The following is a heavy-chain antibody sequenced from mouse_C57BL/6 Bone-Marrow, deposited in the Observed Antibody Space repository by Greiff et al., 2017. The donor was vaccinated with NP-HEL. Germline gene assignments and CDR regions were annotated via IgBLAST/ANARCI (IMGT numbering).Heavy chain of an antibody. CDR3: ARGIITTVVATVDY. J-gene: IGHJ2*01. D-gene: IGHD1-1*01. V-gene: IGHV1-81*01. Sequence: QVQLQQSGAELARPGASVKLSCKASGYTFTSYGISWVKQRTGQGLEWIGEIYPRSGNTYYNEKFKGKATLTADKSSSTAYMELRSLTSEDSAVYFCARGIITTVVATVDYWGKGTTLTVSS. CDR1: GYTFTSYG. CDR2: IYPRSGNT.